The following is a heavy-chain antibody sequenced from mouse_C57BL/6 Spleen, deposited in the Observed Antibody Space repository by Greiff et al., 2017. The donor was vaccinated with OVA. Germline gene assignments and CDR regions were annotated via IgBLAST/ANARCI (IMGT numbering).Heavy chain of an antibody. Sequence: QVQLQQPGAELVKPGASVKLSCKASGYTFTSYWMHWVKQRPGQGLEWIGMIHPNSGSTNYNEKFKSKATLTVDKSSSTAYMQLSSLTSEDSAVYYCARNYYSNLYAMDYWGQGTSVTVSS. V-gene: IGHV1-64*01. CDR3: ARNYYSNLYAMDY. D-gene: IGHD2-5*01. CDR1: GYTFTSYW. J-gene: IGHJ4*01. CDR2: IHPNSGST.